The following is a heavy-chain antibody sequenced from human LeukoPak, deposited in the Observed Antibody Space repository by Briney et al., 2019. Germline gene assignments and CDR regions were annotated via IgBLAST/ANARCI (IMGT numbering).Heavy chain of an antibody. J-gene: IGHJ4*02. D-gene: IGHD6-19*01. CDR3: ARGVSSGWYDY. CDR1: GYSISSGYY. CDR2: IYHSGST. Sequence: NASETLSLTCTVSGYSISSGYYWGWIRQPPGKGLEWIGSIYHSGSTYYNPSLKSRVTISVDTSKNQFSLKLSSVTAADTAVYYCARGVSSGWYDYWGQGTLVTVSS. V-gene: IGHV4-38-2*02.